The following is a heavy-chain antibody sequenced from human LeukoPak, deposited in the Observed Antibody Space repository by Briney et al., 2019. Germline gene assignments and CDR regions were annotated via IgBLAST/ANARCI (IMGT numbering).Heavy chain of an antibody. CDR1: GFTFTTYA. Sequence: GGSLRLSCAASGFTFTTYAMAWVRQAPGKGLEWVSSIDAYSDSTYYIDSVKGRFTLSRDISRNTLHLQMDSLRAEDTAVYYCARTQGSHWFDSWGQGTLVIVSS. J-gene: IGHJ5*01. CDR2: IDAYSDST. CDR3: ARTQGSHWFDS. D-gene: IGHD1-14*01. V-gene: IGHV3-23*01.